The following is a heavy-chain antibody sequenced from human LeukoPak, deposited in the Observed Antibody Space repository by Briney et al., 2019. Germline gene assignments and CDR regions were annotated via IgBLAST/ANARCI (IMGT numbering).Heavy chain of an antibody. V-gene: IGHV3-23*01. CDR3: ARGLYCSSTSCPLGY. J-gene: IGHJ4*02. Sequence: GGSLRLSCAASGFTFSSYAMSWVRQAPGKGLEWVSGISGSGDNTYYADSVKGRFTTSRDNAKNSLYLQMNSLRAEDTAVYYCARGLYCSSTSCPLGYWGQGTLVTVSS. CDR2: ISGSGDNT. D-gene: IGHD2-2*01. CDR1: GFTFSSYA.